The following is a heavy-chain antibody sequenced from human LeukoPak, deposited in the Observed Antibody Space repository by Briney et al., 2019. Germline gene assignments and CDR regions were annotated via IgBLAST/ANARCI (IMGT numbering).Heavy chain of an antibody. CDR3: YGGNAKQ. CDR1: GFTFSSYW. Sequence: GGSRRLSCGAVGFTFSSYWVHWVRQAPGKGLVWVSGINTDGSSTYYADSVKGRFTISRDNAKNTLYLQMNSLRAEDTAVYYCYGGNAKQWGQGTLVTVSS. V-gene: IGHV3-74*01. CDR2: INTDGSST. J-gene: IGHJ1*01. D-gene: IGHD4-23*01.